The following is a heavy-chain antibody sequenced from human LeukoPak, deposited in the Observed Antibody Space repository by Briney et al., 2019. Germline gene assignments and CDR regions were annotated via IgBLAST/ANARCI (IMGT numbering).Heavy chain of an antibody. CDR2: ISPSADIK. V-gene: IGHV3-23*01. CDR3: AKDDAWLRFGE. Sequence: GGSLRLSCAASGFTFSSYWMSWVRQAPGKGLEWVSGISPSADIKYYADSVKGRFTISRDNSKNMLYLEVISLTADDTAVYYCAKDDAWLRFGEWSQGTLVTVSS. CDR1: GFTFSSYW. J-gene: IGHJ4*02. D-gene: IGHD3-10*01.